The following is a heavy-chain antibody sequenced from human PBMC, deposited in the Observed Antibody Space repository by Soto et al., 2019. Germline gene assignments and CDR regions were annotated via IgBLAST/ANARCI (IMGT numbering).Heavy chain of an antibody. CDR1: GFIFSTYG. V-gene: IGHV3-33*01. D-gene: IGHD1-20*01. Sequence: QVALVESGGGVVQPGRSLRLSCAVSGFIFSTYGMHWARQVPGKGLEWVAVIWYDGSKMYYADSVKGRFTISRDNSENTLYLQMNSLRVEDTAVYYCARERYNWNDVAPGAFDIWGQGTMVTVSS. CDR2: IWYDGSKM. CDR3: ARERYNWNDVAPGAFDI. J-gene: IGHJ3*02.